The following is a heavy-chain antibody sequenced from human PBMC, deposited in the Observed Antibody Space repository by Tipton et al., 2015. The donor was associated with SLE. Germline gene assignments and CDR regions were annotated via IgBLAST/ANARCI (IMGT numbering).Heavy chain of an antibody. CDR3: ARASSGWYYYYYYMDV. Sequence: TLSLTCAVSGYSISSGYYWGWIRQPPGKGLEWIGSIYHSGSTYYNPSLKSRVTISVDTSKNQFSLKLSSVTAADTAVYYCARASSGWYYYYYYMDVWGKGTTVTVSS. V-gene: IGHV4-38-2*01. CDR1: GYSISSGYY. J-gene: IGHJ6*03. CDR2: IYHSGST. D-gene: IGHD6-19*01.